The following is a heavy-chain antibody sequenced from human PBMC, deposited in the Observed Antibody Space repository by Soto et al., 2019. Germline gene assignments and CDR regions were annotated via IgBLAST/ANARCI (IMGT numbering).Heavy chain of an antibody. CDR1: GYSFTSYW. CDR2: IYPGDSDT. Sequence: GESLKISCKGSGYSFTSYWIGWVRQMPGKGLEWMGIIYPGDSDTRYSPSFQGQVTISADKSISTAYLQWSSLKASDTAMYYCARGYCSGGSCSPYYYYGMDAWGQGTTVTVSS. D-gene: IGHD2-15*01. J-gene: IGHJ6*02. CDR3: ARGYCSGGSCSPYYYYGMDA. V-gene: IGHV5-51*01.